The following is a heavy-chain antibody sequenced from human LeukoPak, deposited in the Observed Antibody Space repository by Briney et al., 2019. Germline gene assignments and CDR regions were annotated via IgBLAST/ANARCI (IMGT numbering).Heavy chain of an antibody. CDR2: ISHDGNNK. V-gene: IGHV3-30*18. D-gene: IGHD3-22*01. Sequence: QPGGSLRLSCAASGFTFRNYGMHWVRQAPGKGLEWVAVISHDGNNKYYADSVKGRLTISRDNSKNTLNLQMISLRVEDTAVYYCAKSFAMIVDEGAFDIWGQGTMVTVSS. CDR3: AKSFAMIVDEGAFDI. CDR1: GFTFRNYG. J-gene: IGHJ3*02.